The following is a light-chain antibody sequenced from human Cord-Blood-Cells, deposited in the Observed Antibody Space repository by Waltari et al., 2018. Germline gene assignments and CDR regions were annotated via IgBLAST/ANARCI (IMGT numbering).Light chain of an antibody. CDR1: QSIRSY. CDR2: AAS. Sequence: IQQTQSPSSLSAAVGDRVTIHCRASQSIRSYLNWYQQKPGKAPKLLIYAASSLQSGVPSRFSGSGSGTDFTLTISSLQPEDFATYYCQQSYSTPQVTFGGGTKVEIK. J-gene: IGKJ4*01. CDR3: QQSYSTPQVT. V-gene: IGKV1-39*01.